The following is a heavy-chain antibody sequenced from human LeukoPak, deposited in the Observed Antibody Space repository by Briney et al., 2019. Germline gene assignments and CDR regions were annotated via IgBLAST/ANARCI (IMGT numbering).Heavy chain of an antibody. D-gene: IGHD5-24*01. V-gene: IGHV3-7*03. J-gene: IGHJ4*02. CDR3: AKEGRSLQTY. CDR1: GFTFSSYW. CDR2: IKEDGTET. Sequence: GGSLRLSCVASGFTFSSYWMSWVRLAPGKGLEWVANIKEDGTETYYVDSVKGRFTISRDNAKNSLYLQMNSLRVEDTAVYYCAKEGRSLQTYWGQGTLVTVSS.